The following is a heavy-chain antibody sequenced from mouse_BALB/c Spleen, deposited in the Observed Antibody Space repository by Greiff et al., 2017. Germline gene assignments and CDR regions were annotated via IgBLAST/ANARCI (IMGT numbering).Heavy chain of an antibody. CDR1: GFNIKDTY. CDR2: IDPANGNT. D-gene: IGHD1-1*01. CDR3: AREGFYYGSSYWYFDV. Sequence: VQLKESGAELVKPGASVKLSCTASGFNIKDTYMHWVKQRPEQGLEWIGRIDPANGNTKYDPKFQGKATITADTSSNTAYLQLSSLTSEDTAVYYCAREGFYYGSSYWYFDVWGAGTTVTVSS. V-gene: IGHV14-3*02. J-gene: IGHJ1*01.